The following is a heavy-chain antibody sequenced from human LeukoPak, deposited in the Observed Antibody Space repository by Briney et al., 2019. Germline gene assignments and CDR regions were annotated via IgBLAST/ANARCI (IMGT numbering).Heavy chain of an antibody. CDR3: ASEPDYDFWSGYYTSWFDP. V-gene: IGHV4-61*02. Sequence: SETLSLTCTVSGGSISSGSYYWSWIRQPAGRGLEWIGRIYTSGSTNYNPSLKSRVTISVDTSKNQFSLKLSSVTAADTAVYYCASEPDYDFWSGYYTSWFDPWGQGTLVTVSS. J-gene: IGHJ5*02. CDR2: IYTSGST. D-gene: IGHD3-3*01. CDR1: GGSISSGSYY.